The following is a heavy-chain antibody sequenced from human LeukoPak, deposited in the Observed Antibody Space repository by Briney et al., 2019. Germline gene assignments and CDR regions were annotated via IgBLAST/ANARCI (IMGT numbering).Heavy chain of an antibody. D-gene: IGHD2-15*01. CDR2: IYTSGST. CDR1: GGSISSGSYY. J-gene: IGHJ4*02. CDR3: AREDRYCSGGSCYS. V-gene: IGHV4-61*02. Sequence: SETLSLTCTVSGGSISSGSYYWSWIRQPAGKGLEWIGRIYTSGSTNYNPSHKSRVIISVDTSKNQFSLELSSVTAADTAVYYCAREDRYCSGGSCYSWGQGTLVTVSS.